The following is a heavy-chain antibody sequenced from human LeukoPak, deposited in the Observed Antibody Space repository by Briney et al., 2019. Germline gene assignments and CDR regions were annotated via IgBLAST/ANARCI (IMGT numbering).Heavy chain of an antibody. D-gene: IGHD4-23*01. Sequence: SETLSLTCAVSGYSISSGYYWGWIRQPPGKGLEWIGSIYHSGSTYYNPSLKSRVTISVDTSKNQFSLKLSSVTAADTAVYYCARTLTTVVTYYFDYWGQGTLVTVSS. CDR3: ARTLTTVVTYYFDY. J-gene: IGHJ4*02. V-gene: IGHV4-38-2*01. CDR1: GYSISSGYY. CDR2: IYHSGST.